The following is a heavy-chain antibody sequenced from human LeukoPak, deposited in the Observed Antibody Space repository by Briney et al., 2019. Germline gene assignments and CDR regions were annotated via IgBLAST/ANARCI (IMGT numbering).Heavy chain of an antibody. CDR3: AAAPILRGEGGEHYKYGMDV. V-gene: IGHV4-39*07. Sequence: PSETLSLTCSVSGASISSSNYFWGWIRQPPGKGLEWIGSIFSSGTTYYNPSLKSRVTISADTFKNHFSLIVTSLTAADTAVYYCAAAPILRGEGGEHYKYGMDVWGQGTTVIVSS. D-gene: IGHD2-2*02. CDR1: GASISSSNYF. J-gene: IGHJ6*02. CDR2: IFSSGTT.